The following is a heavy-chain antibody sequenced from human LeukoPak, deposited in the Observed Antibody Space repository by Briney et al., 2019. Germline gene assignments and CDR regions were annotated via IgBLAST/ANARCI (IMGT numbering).Heavy chain of an antibody. CDR3: AKDGVGANTYYYYYGMDV. D-gene: IGHD1-26*01. V-gene: IGHV3-30*02. CDR2: IWYDGSNK. CDR1: GFTFSNYG. J-gene: IGHJ6*02. Sequence: PGGSLRLSCAASGFTFSNYGMHWVRQAPGKGLEWVAVIWYDGSNKYYADSVKGRFTISRDNSKNTLYLQMNSLRAEDTAVYYCAKDGVGANTYYYYYGMDVWGQGTTVTVSS.